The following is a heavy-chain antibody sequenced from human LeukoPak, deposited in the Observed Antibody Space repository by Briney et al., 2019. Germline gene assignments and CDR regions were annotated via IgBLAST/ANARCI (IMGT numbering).Heavy chain of an antibody. D-gene: IGHD3-10*01. CDR2: IYAGNGNT. CDR3: ARVTSSGSYLMFDY. Sequence: ASVKVSCKASGYTFTSYAMHWVRQAPGQGLEWMGWIYAGNGNTKYSQKFQGRVTITRDTSASTAYMELSSLRSEDTAVYYCARVTSSGSYLMFDYWGQGTLVTVSS. CDR1: GYTFTSYA. V-gene: IGHV1-3*01. J-gene: IGHJ4*02.